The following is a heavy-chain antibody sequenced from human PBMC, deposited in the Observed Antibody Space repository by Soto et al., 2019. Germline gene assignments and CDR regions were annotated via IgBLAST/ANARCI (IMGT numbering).Heavy chain of an antibody. CDR3: VRDLRELQLRGVLDY. Sequence: GSLRLSCAASGFTFSRYWMHWVRQAPGKGLVWVSRISGDGTGTTYADSVKGRFTISRDDTKNTLFLQMNSLRAEDTAVYYCVRDLRELQLRGVLDYWGQGTLVTVSS. J-gene: IGHJ4*02. CDR2: ISGDGTGT. CDR1: GFTFSRYW. D-gene: IGHD1-1*01. V-gene: IGHV3-74*01.